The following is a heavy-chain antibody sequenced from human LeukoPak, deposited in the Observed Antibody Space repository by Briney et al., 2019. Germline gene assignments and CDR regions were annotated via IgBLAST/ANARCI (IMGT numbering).Heavy chain of an antibody. CDR2: IRYVGSNK. CDR3: AKDWSEYAHKFGNYFGP. V-gene: IGHV3-30*02. J-gene: IGHJ5*02. Sequence: PGGSLRLSCAASGFIFSSFGMHWVRQAPGKGLEWVAVIRYVGSNKIYGDSVKGRFTISRDNSKNTLYLQMNSPRPEDTAVYFCAKDWSEYAHKFGNYFGPWGQGTLVTVSS. D-gene: IGHD3-3*01. CDR1: GFIFSSFG.